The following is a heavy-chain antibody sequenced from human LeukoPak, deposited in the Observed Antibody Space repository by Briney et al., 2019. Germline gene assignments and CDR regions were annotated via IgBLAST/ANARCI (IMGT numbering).Heavy chain of an antibody. CDR3: ATDLKMTTSVPFDY. D-gene: IGHD5-24*01. Sequence: ASVKVSCKVSGYTLTELSMHWVRQAPGKGREWMGGFDPEDGETIYAQKFQGRVTMTEETSTDTAYMDLSSLRSEDTAVYYCATDLKMTTSVPFDYWGQGTLVTVSS. CDR1: GYTLTELS. CDR2: FDPEDGET. V-gene: IGHV1-24*01. J-gene: IGHJ4*02.